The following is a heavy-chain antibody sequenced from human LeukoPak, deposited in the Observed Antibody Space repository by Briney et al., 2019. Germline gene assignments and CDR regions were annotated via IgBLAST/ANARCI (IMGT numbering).Heavy chain of an antibody. CDR3: ARTKSVRGGPFDP. D-gene: IGHD3-10*02. CDR1: GFTFNDAW. J-gene: IGHJ5*02. V-gene: IGHV3-53*04. CDR2: IYSGGST. Sequence: PGGSLRLSCAASGFTFNDAWMSWVRQAPGKGLEWVSVIYSGGSTYYADSVKGRFTISRHNSKNTLYLQMNSLRAEDTAVYYCARTKSVRGGPFDPWGQGTLVTVSS.